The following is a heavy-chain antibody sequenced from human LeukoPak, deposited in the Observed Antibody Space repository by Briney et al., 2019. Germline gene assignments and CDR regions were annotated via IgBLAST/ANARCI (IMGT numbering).Heavy chain of an antibody. CDR2: INHSGRT. J-gene: IGHJ4*02. Sequence: PPQTLSLTCAVYGGSFSGYYWSWIRQPPGKALEWIGEINHSGRTNYNPSLKSRVTISVDTSKNQFSLKLSTVPSAETAVYYCARGPPNYYGTSGYRRFDYWGQGTLVTVSS. CDR3: ARGPPNYYGTSGYRRFDY. V-gene: IGHV4-34*01. D-gene: IGHD3-22*01. CDR1: GGSFSGYY.